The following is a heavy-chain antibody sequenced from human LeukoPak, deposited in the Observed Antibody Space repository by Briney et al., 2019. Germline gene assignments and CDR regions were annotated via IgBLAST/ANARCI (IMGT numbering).Heavy chain of an antibody. D-gene: IGHD4-11*01. Sequence: SETLSLTCTVSGGSISGYYWSWIRQPPGKGLEWIGYIYYSGSTNYNPSLKSRVTISVDTSKDQFSLKLSSVTAADTAVYCCARTRLSNYYFDCWGQGTLVTVSS. CDR2: IYYSGST. J-gene: IGHJ4*02. CDR1: GGSISGYY. V-gene: IGHV4-59*08. CDR3: ARTRLSNYYFDC.